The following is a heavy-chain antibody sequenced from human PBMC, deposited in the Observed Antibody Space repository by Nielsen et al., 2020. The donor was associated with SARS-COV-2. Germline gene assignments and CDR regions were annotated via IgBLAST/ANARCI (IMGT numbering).Heavy chain of an antibody. CDR3: ARASSGWTNAYYGMDV. Sequence: GESLKISCAASGFTFSSYWMHWVRQAPGKGLVWVSRINSDGSSTNYADSVKGRFTISRDNAKNSLYLQMNSLRAEDTAVYYCARASSGWTNAYYGMDVWGQGTTVTVSS. V-gene: IGHV3-74*01. J-gene: IGHJ6*02. CDR1: GFTFSSYW. CDR2: INSDGSST. D-gene: IGHD6-19*01.